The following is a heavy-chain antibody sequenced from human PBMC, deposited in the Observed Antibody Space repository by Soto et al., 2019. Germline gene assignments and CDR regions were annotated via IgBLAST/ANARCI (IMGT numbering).Heavy chain of an antibody. D-gene: IGHD4-17*01. CDR3: XXSLAASNYGDYETINSFDY. CDR1: GFSLSTSGVG. Sequence: QITLKESGPTLVKPTQTLTLTCTFSGFSLSTSGVGVGWIRQPPGKALEWLALIYWDDDKRYSPSLKSRLTISTDTYKNQLVLTMXNMDPLDTATYYCXXSLAASNYGDYETINSFDYWGQGTLVTVSS. J-gene: IGHJ4*02. V-gene: IGHV2-5*02. CDR2: IYWDDDK.